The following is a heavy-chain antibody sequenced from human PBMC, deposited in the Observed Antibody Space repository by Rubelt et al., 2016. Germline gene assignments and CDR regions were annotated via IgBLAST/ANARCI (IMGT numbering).Heavy chain of an antibody. V-gene: IGHV4-34*01. CDR1: GGSFSGYY. D-gene: IGHD5-18*01. Sequence: QVQLQQWGAGLLKPSETLSLTCAVYGGSFSGYYWSWIRQPPGKGLEWIGEINHSGSTNYNPSLKSRVTISVDTSKNQFALKLSSVTAADTAVYYCARGRYSYGSALFDYWGQGTLVTVSS. J-gene: IGHJ4*02. CDR3: ARGRYSYGSALFDY. CDR2: INHSGST.